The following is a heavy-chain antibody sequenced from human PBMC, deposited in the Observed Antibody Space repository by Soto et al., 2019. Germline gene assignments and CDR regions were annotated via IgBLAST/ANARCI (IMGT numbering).Heavy chain of an antibody. V-gene: IGHV5-51*01. Sequence: PGESLKISCKGSGYSFTSYWIGWVRQIPWKGLEWMGIIYPGDSDTRYSPSFQGQVTISADKSISTAYLQWSSLKASDTAMYYCARQDEVVVVPAAPGDYYGMDVWGQGTTVTVSS. J-gene: IGHJ6*02. CDR2: IYPGDSDT. CDR1: GYSFTSYW. D-gene: IGHD2-2*01. CDR3: ARQDEVVVVPAAPGDYYGMDV.